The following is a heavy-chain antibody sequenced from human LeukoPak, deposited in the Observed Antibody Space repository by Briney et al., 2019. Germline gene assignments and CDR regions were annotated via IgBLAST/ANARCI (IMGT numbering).Heavy chain of an antibody. Sequence: PGRSLRLSCAASGFKFDDHAMLGVRQTPGKGLEWVSGISWNSGMIEYADSVKGRFTISRDNAKNSLYLQMESLRTEDTAFYFCVKDMGMQPGNYFDYWGQGNLVTVSS. CDR3: VKDMGMQPGNYFDY. D-gene: IGHD1-14*01. J-gene: IGHJ4*02. CDR1: GFKFDDHA. CDR2: ISWNSGMI. V-gene: IGHV3-9*01.